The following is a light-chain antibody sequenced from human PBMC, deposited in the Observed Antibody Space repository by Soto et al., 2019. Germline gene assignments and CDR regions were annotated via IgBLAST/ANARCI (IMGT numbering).Light chain of an antibody. Sequence: QSVLTQPPSASGTPGQRVTISCSGSSSNIGSYAINWYQQLPGTAPKLLIFSNTNRPSGVPDRISGSKSGTSASLAISGLQSEDEADYYCAGWDDSLNGWVFGGGTKLTVL. V-gene: IGLV1-44*01. CDR2: SNT. J-gene: IGLJ3*02. CDR3: AGWDDSLNGWV. CDR1: SSNIGSYA.